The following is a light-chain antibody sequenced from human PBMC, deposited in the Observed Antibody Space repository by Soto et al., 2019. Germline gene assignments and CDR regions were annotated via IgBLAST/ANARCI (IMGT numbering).Light chain of an antibody. Sequence: EIVLTQSPATLSLSPGERATLSCRASQSVSSYLAWYQQKPGQAPRLLIYDASNRATGIPARFSGSGSGTDCPLTISSLEPEDFAVYYCQQRSNWPWTFGQGTKVEIK. CDR2: DAS. V-gene: IGKV3-11*01. CDR1: QSVSSY. J-gene: IGKJ1*01. CDR3: QQRSNWPWT.